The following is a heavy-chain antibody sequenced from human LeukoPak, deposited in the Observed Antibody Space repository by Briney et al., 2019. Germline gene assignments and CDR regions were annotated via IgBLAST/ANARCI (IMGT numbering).Heavy chain of an antibody. J-gene: IGHJ3*02. Sequence: SETLSLTCTVSGYSISSGYYWGWIRQPPGKGLEWIGSIYHSGSTYYNPSLKSRVTISVDTSKNQFSLKLSSVTAADTAVYYCASYCSSTSCFASDAFDIWGPGTMVTVSS. D-gene: IGHD2-2*01. V-gene: IGHV4-38-2*02. CDR3: ASYCSSTSCFASDAFDI. CDR2: IYHSGST. CDR1: GYSISSGYY.